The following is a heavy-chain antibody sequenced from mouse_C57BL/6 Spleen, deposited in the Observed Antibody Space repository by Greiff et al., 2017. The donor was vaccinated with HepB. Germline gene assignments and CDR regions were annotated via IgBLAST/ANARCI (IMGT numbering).Heavy chain of an antibody. D-gene: IGHD1-1*01. CDR3: ARGDYYGVIAY. J-gene: IGHJ3*01. V-gene: IGHV5-4*03. Sequence: EVNLVESGGGLVKPGGSLKLSCAASGFTFSSYAMSWVRQTPEKRLEWVATISDGGSYTYYPDNVKGRFTISRDNAKNNLYLQMSHLKSEDTAMYYCARGDYYGVIAYWGQGTLVTVSA. CDR1: GFTFSSYA. CDR2: ISDGGSYT.